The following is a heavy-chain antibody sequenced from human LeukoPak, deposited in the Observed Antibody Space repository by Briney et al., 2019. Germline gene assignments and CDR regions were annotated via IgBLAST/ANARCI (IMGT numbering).Heavy chain of an antibody. CDR3: ASSRPALGYYFDY. V-gene: IGHV3-23*01. Sequence: GGSLRLSCAASGFTFSSYAMSWVRQAPGKGLEWASAISGSGGSTYYADSVKGRFTISRDNSKNTLYLQMNSLRAEDTAVYYCASSRPALGYYFDYWGQGTLVTVSS. CDR2: ISGSGGST. D-gene: IGHD6-6*01. CDR1: GFTFSSYA. J-gene: IGHJ4*02.